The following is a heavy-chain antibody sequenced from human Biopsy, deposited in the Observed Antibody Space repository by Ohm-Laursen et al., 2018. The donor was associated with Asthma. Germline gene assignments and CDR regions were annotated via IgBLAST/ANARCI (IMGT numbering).Heavy chain of an antibody. V-gene: IGHV1-3*01. CDR3: TRWSLRVRDTPNDY. Sequence: GASVKVSCKASGYTFINYAIHWVRQAPGQRLEWMGWINAGNGNTKYSQKFQGRVTMTRDTSISTAYMELSSLRSEDTAVYYCTRWSLRVRDTPNDYWGQGTLVTVSS. CDR2: INAGNGNT. D-gene: IGHD3-16*01. CDR1: GYTFINYA. J-gene: IGHJ4*02.